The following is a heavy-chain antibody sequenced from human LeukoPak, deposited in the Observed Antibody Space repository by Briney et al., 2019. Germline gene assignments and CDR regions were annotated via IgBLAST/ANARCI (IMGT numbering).Heavy chain of an antibody. V-gene: IGHV3-21*04. CDR2: ISSSSSYI. CDR3: AKDYYGDRAFDI. Sequence: PGGSLRLSCAASGFTFSSYSMNWVRQAPGKGLEWVSSISSSSSYIYYADSVKGRFTISRDNAKNSLYLQMNSLRAEDTAVYYCAKDYYGDRAFDIWGQGTMVTVSS. CDR1: GFTFSSYS. D-gene: IGHD4-17*01. J-gene: IGHJ3*02.